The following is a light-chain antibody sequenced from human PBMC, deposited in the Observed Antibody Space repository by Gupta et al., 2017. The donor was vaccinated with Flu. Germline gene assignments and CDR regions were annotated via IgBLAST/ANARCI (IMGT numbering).Light chain of an antibody. J-gene: IGLJ2*01. Sequence: SSDVGGYDYVACYQQHPGKAPELMIFEVSRRPSGISDRFSGSKSGNTASLTISGLLAEDEAYYYCSSYTITNTVVVFGGGTKLTVL. CDR3: SSYTITNTVVV. CDR1: SSDVGGYDY. CDR2: EVS. V-gene: IGLV2-14*01.